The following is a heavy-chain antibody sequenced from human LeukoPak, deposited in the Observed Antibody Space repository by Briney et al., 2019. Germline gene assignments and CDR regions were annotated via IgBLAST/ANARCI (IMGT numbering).Heavy chain of an antibody. V-gene: IGHV4-59*01. D-gene: IGHD2-15*01. Sequence: SETLSLTCTVSGDSISSYDWSWIRQPPGQGLQWLAYISYNGNTKTNPSLTSRVTISRDTSKNQFSLKLTSVTAADTAVYYCARDTLYCSGGSCYSIAFDIWGQGTMVTVSS. CDR1: GDSISSYD. CDR3: ARDTLYCSGGSCYSIAFDI. CDR2: ISYNGNT. J-gene: IGHJ3*02.